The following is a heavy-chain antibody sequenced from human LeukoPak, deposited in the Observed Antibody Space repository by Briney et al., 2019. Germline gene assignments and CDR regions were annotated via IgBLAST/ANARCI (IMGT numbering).Heavy chain of an antibody. CDR2: IKSKTDGGTI. J-gene: IGHJ4*02. Sequence: GGSLRLSCAAAGFTFNDAWMSWVRQAPGKGLEGDGRIKSKTDGGTIDYAAPVQDRFTISRDESRNTLYLQMNSLKTEDSGVYYCTTLRLAASDHWGQGTLVTVSS. CDR1: GFTFNDAW. CDR3: TTLRLAASDH. V-gene: IGHV3-15*01. D-gene: IGHD3-9*01.